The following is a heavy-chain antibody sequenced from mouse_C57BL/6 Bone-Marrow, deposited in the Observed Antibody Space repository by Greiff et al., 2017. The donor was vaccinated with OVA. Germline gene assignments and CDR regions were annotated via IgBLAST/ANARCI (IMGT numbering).Heavy chain of an antibody. CDR2: ISSGGSYT. V-gene: IGHV5-6*02. CDR1: GFTFSSYG. J-gene: IGHJ3*01. Sequence: EVMLVESGGDLVKPGGSLKLSCAASGFTFSSYGMSWVRQTPDKRLEWVATISSGGSYTYYPDSVKGRFTISRDNAKNTLYLQMGSLKSEDTAMYYCARRSADWGKGTLVTVSA. CDR3: ARRSAD.